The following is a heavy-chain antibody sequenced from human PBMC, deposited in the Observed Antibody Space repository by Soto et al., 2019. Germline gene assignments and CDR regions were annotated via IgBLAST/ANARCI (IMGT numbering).Heavy chain of an antibody. Sequence: SVKVSCKASGGTFSSYTISWVRQAPGQGLEWMGRIIPILGIANYAQKFQGRVTITADKSTSTAYMELSSLRAEDTAVYYCAKTRGSYDILTGYYKDYWYFDLWGRGTLVTVSS. D-gene: IGHD3-9*01. V-gene: IGHV1-69*02. J-gene: IGHJ2*01. CDR1: GGTFSSYT. CDR3: AKTRGSYDILTGYYKDYWYFDL. CDR2: IIPILGIA.